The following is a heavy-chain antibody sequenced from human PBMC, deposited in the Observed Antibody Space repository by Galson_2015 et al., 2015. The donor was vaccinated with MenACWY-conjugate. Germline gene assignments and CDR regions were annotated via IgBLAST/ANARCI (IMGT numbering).Heavy chain of an antibody. Sequence: PALVKPTQTLTLTCTFSGFSLSTSGMCVSWIRQPPGKALEWLALIDWDDDKYYSTSLKTRLTISKDTSKNQVVLTMTNMDPVDTATYYCARIRSGSYYTGAFDIWGQGTMVTVSS. CDR3: ARIRSGSYYTGAFDI. CDR1: GFSLSTSGMC. V-gene: IGHV2-70*01. CDR2: IDWDDDK. D-gene: IGHD1-26*01. J-gene: IGHJ3*02.